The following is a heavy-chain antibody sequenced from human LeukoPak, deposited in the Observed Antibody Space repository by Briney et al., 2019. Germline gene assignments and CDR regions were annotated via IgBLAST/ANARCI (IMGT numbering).Heavy chain of an antibody. D-gene: IGHD3-16*01. J-gene: IGHJ3*02. V-gene: IGHV1-18*04. CDR3: ARGGSPPHAFDI. CDR1: GYTFTGYY. CDR2: ISAYNGNT. Sequence: VSXKXSGYTFTGYYMHWVRQAPGQGLEWMGWISAYNGNTNYAQKLQGRVTMTTDTSTSTAYMELRSLRSDDTAVYYCARGGSPPHAFDIWGQGTMVTVSS.